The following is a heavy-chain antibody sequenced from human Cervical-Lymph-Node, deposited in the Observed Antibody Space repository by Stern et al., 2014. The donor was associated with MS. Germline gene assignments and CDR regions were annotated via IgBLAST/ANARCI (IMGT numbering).Heavy chain of an antibody. CDR3: ARVHSGYDWFDY. V-gene: IGHV4-4*02. CDR1: GASISNTNW. Sequence: QVQLQESGPGLVKPSGTLSLTFDVSGASISNTNWWGWVRQPPAMGLEWIGEIHHSGTTNFKSALKSRVTMSVDKAKNQFSLELKSVTAADTAVYFCARVHSGYDWFDYWGQGILVTVSS. J-gene: IGHJ4*02. D-gene: IGHD5-12*01. CDR2: IHHSGTT.